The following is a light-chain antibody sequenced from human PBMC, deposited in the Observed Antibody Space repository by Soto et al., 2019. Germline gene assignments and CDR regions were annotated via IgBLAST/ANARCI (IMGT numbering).Light chain of an antibody. J-gene: IGLJ1*01. V-gene: IGLV1-51*01. CDR3: GSWDSSLTAYV. Sequence: QSVLTQPPSVSAAPGQKITISCSGSSSNIGGNSVSWYQQLPGTARKLLIYDDNKRPSGIPDRFSGSKSGTSATLGITVFQTGDEADYYCGSWDSSLTAYVFGTGTKVTVL. CDR1: SSNIGGNS. CDR2: DDN.